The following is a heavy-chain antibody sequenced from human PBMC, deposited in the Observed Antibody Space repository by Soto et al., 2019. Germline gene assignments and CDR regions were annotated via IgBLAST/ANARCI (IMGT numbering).Heavy chain of an antibody. Sequence: QVQLVESGGGVVQSGRSLRLSCAASGFTFSTSGMHWIRQAPGKGLEWVAMISHDGGATYYVDSVKGRFTISRDTDKNTLHLQMDSLRPEYTATYYYAKDWGSSGWYNWFDPWGQGTLVTVSS. CDR1: GFTFSTSG. J-gene: IGHJ5*02. CDR2: ISHDGGAT. CDR3: AKDWGSSGWYNWFDP. V-gene: IGHV3-30*18. D-gene: IGHD6-13*01.